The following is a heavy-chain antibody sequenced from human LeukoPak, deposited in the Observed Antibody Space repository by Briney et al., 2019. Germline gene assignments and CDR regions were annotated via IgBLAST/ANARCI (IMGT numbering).Heavy chain of an antibody. CDR1: GGTFSSYA. Sequence: ASVKVSCKASGGTFSSYAISWVRQAPGQGLEWMGGIIPIFGTANYAQKFQGRVTITADESTSTAYMELSSLRSEDTAVYYCAREVAFVVVPAAATYYFDYWGQGTLVTVSS. CDR3: AREVAFVVVPAAATYYFDY. V-gene: IGHV1-69*01. J-gene: IGHJ4*02. CDR2: IIPIFGTA. D-gene: IGHD2-2*01.